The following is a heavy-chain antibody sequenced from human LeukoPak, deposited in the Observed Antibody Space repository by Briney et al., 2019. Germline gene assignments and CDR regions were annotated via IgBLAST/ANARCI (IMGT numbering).Heavy chain of an antibody. CDR3: ARGPPRKENAFDI. D-gene: IGHD1-14*01. CDR2: IYYSGST. CDR1: GGSISSYY. Sequence: LPETLSLTCTVSGGSISSYYWSWLRHPPGKGLEWIGYIYYSGSTNYNPSLKSRVTISVDTSKNQFSLNLSSVTAADTAVYYCARGPPRKENAFDIWGQGTMVTVSS. J-gene: IGHJ3*02. V-gene: IGHV4-59*01.